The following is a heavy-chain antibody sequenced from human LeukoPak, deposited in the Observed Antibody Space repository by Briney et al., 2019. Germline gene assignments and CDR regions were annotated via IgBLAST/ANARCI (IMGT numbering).Heavy chain of an antibody. CDR3: ASTYYDFWSGYPTTNYYYYYYMDV. J-gene: IGHJ6*03. Sequence: SVKVSCKASGGTFSSYAISWVRQAPGQGLEWMGGIIPIFGTANYAQKFQGRVTITADKSTSTAYMELSSLRSEDTAVYYCASTYYDFWSGYPTTNYYYYYYMDVWGKGTTDTVSS. CDR1: GGTFSSYA. CDR2: IIPIFGTA. D-gene: IGHD3-3*01. V-gene: IGHV1-69*06.